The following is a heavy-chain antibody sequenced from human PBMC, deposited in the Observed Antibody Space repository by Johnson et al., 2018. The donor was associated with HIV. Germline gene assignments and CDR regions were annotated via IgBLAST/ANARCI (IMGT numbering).Heavy chain of an antibody. CDR1: GFTFRNYA. Sequence: VQLVESGGGLVQPGGSLRLSCAASGFTFRNYAMHWVRQAPGKGLEYVSAISKDGENTYYADSVRGRFTTSRDNSNNTLYLQMGSLRSDDMAVYYCASPQGIAAHVFDIWGQGTMVTVSS. CDR2: ISKDGENT. J-gene: IGHJ3*02. CDR3: ASPQGIAAHVFDI. V-gene: IGHV3-64*07. D-gene: IGHD6-13*01.